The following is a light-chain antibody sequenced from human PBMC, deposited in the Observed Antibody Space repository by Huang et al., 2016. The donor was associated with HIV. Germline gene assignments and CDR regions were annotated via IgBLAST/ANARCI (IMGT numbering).Light chain of an antibody. V-gene: IGKV3-15*01. J-gene: IGKJ4*01. Sequence: EIVMTQSPATLSVSPGERATLSCRASQNIRTNVAWYQQKRGQPHRLLIYGASTRAAGIPARFSGSGSGTEFTLILTSLQSEDFAVYYCQHYHDWPPLAFGGGTKVEIK. CDR1: QNIRTN. CDR2: GAS. CDR3: QHYHDWPPLA.